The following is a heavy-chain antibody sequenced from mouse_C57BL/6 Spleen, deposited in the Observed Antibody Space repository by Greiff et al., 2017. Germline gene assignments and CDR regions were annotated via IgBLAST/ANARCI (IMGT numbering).Heavy chain of an antibody. J-gene: IGHJ2*01. V-gene: IGHV1-15*01. Sequence: QVQLQQSGAELVRPGASVTLSCKASGYTFTDYEMHWVKQTPVHGLEWIGAIDPETGGTAYNQKFKGKAILTADKSSSTAYMELCSLTSEDSAVYYCTREGDRGTFDYWGQGTTLTVSS. CDR1: GYTFTDYE. CDR2: IDPETGGT. CDR3: TREGDRGTFDY. D-gene: IGHD3-3*01.